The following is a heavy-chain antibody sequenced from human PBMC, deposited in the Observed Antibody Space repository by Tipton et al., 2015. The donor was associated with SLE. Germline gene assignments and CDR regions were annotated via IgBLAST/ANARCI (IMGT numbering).Heavy chain of an antibody. D-gene: IGHD2-2*01. CDR1: GGSISSYY. CDR3: ARAPSSPLPYL. V-gene: IGHV4-59*01. J-gene: IGHJ2*01. Sequence: LRLSCTVSGGSISSYYWSWIRQPPGKGLEWIGYIYYSGSTNYNPSLKSRVTISVDTSKNQFSLKLSSVTAADTAVYYCARAPSSPLPYLWGRGTLVTVSS. CDR2: IYYSGST.